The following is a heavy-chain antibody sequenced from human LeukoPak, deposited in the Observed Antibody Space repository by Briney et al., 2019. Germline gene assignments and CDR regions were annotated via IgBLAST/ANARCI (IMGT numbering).Heavy chain of an antibody. CDR3: ARVSGYSGYDYSPLDY. J-gene: IGHJ4*02. Sequence: GGSLRLSCAASGFTFSSYAMSWVRQAPGKGLEWVSAISGSGGSTYYADSVKGRFTISRDNSKNTLYLQMNSLRAEDTAVYYCARVSGYSGYDYSPLDYWGQGTLVTVSS. V-gene: IGHV3-23*01. CDR2: ISGSGGST. CDR1: GFTFSSYA. D-gene: IGHD5-12*01.